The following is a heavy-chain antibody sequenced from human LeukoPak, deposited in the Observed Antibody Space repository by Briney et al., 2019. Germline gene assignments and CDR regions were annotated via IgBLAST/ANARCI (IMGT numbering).Heavy chain of an antibody. CDR1: GFTFDDYA. CDR2: ISWNSGSI. D-gene: IGHD6-19*01. Sequence: PGRSLRLSCAASGFTFDDYAMHWVRQAPGKGLEWVSGISWNSGSIGYADSVKRRFTISRDNAKNSLYLQMNSLRAEDTALYYCAKDIGIAVAGTFDYWGQGTLVTVSS. CDR3: AKDIGIAVAGTFDY. J-gene: IGHJ4*02. V-gene: IGHV3-9*01.